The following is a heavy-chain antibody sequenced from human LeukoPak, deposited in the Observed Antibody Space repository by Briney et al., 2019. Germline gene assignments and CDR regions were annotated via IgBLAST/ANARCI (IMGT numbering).Heavy chain of an antibody. CDR1: GFTFSSYS. V-gene: IGHV3-21*01. D-gene: IGHD3-22*01. CDR3: ARDYYYDSSSYLAHYYYYYGMDV. CDR2: ISSSSSYI. J-gene: IGHJ6*02. Sequence: PGGSLRLSCAASGFTFSSYSMNWVRQAPGKGLEWVSSISSSSSYIYYADSVKGRFTISRDNAKNSLYLQMNSLRAEDTAVYYCARDYYYDSSSYLAHYYYYYGMDVWGQGTTVTVSS.